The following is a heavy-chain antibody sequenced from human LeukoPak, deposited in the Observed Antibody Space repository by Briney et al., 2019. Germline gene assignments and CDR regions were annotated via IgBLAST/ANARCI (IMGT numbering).Heavy chain of an antibody. Sequence: GESLKISCKGSGYSFTTYWIGWVRQMPGKGLEWMGIIYPGDSDTRYSPSFQGQVTISADKSISTAYLQWSSLKASDTAMYYCARIEHYDILTGYYRDYYYYGMDVWGQGTTVTVSS. D-gene: IGHD3-9*01. CDR1: GYSFTTYW. J-gene: IGHJ6*02. V-gene: IGHV5-51*01. CDR3: ARIEHYDILTGYYRDYYYYGMDV. CDR2: IYPGDSDT.